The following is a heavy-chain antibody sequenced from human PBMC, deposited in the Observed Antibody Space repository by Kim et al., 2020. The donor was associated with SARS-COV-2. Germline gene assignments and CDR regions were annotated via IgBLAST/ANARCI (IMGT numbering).Heavy chain of an antibody. V-gene: IGHV1-69*01. Sequence: AQKFQGRVTITADESTSTAYMELSSLRSEDTAVYYCARAHPDVKQGYFDYWGQGTLVTVSS. J-gene: IGHJ4*02. CDR3: ARAHPDVKQGYFDY.